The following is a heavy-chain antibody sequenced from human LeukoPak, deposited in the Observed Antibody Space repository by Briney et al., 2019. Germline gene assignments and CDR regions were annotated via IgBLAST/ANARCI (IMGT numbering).Heavy chain of an antibody. J-gene: IGHJ3*02. Sequence: PGRSLRLSCAASGFTFDDYAMHWVRQAPGKGLEWVSGISWNSGSIGYADSVKGRFTISRDNAKNTLYLQMNSLRAEDTAVYYCAKRPRDSSGYYLGAFDMWGQGTMVTVSS. CDR2: ISWNSGSI. CDR1: GFTFDDYA. V-gene: IGHV3-9*01. D-gene: IGHD3-22*01. CDR3: AKRPRDSSGYYLGAFDM.